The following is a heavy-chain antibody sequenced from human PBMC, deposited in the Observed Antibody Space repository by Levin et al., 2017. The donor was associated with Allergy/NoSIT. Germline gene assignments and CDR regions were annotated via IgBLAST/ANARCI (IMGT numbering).Heavy chain of an antibody. D-gene: IGHD3-10*01. Sequence: GGSLRLSCAASGFTFSSYGMHWVRQAPGKGLEWVAVISYDGSNKYYADSVKGRFTISRDNSKNTLYLQMNSLRAEDTAVYYCATGKRITMVRGAPNAFDIWGQGTMVTVSS. CDR2: ISYDGSNK. CDR1: GFTFSSYG. J-gene: IGHJ3*02. CDR3: ATGKRITMVRGAPNAFDI. V-gene: IGHV3-30*03.